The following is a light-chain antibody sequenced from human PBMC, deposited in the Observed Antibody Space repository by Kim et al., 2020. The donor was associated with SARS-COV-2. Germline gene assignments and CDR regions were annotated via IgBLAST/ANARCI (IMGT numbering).Light chain of an antibody. CDR1: HNINIG. J-gene: IGKJ1*01. V-gene: IGKV1-5*01. CDR2: EAS. CDR3: QQYDGLST. Sequence: SASIGERDTITCRASHNINIGLAWYQQKPGKAPNLLIYEASTLESGVPSRFSGSGSGTEFTLTINSLQPDDFATYYCQQYDGLSTFGQGTKVDIK.